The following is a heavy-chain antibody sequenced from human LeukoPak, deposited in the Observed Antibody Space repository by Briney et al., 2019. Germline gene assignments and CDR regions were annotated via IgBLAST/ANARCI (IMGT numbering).Heavy chain of an antibody. D-gene: IGHD3-10*01. CDR1: GFTFSSYA. CDR2: ISGSGGST. J-gene: IGHJ5*02. V-gene: IGHV3-23*01. CDR3: AKERTRGELPDGEFDP. Sequence: GSLRLSCAASGFTFSSYAMSWVRQAPGKGLELASAISGSGGSTYYADSVKGRFTISRDNSKNTLYLQMNSLRAEDTAVYYCAKERTRGELPDGEFDPWGQGTLVTVSS.